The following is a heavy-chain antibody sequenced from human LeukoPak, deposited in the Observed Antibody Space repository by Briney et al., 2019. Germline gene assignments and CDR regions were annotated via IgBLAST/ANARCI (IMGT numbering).Heavy chain of an antibody. CDR1: GFGFNDAA. V-gene: IGHV3-23*01. Sequence: PGGSLRLSCAASGFGFNDAAMTWVRQAPGKGLEWVSLVSSSGANTYYADSVKGRFTISRDNAKNSLYLQMNSLRAEGTAVYYCAGARDAFDIWGQGTMVTVSS. D-gene: IGHD1-26*01. J-gene: IGHJ3*02. CDR2: VSSSGANT. CDR3: AGARDAFDI.